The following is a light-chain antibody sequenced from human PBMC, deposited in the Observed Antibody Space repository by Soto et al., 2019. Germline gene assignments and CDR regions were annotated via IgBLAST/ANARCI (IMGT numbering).Light chain of an antibody. V-gene: IGKV3-15*01. Sequence: EIVMTQSPATLSVSPGERATFSCRASQSVSNNLAWYQQKPSQAPRLIIYGASTRATGVPARFSGSESGTEFTLTISSLQSEDIAVYYCQQYYNWPSFTFGPGTKVDIK. J-gene: IGKJ3*01. CDR3: QQYYNWPSFT. CDR2: GAS. CDR1: QSVSNN.